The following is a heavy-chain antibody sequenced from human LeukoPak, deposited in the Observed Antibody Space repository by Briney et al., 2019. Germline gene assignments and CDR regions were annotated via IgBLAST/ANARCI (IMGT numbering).Heavy chain of an antibody. Sequence: GASVKVSCKASGGTFSSYAISWVRQAPGQGLEWMGGIIPIFGTANYAQKFQGRVTITADESTSTAYMELSSLRSEDTAVYYCAREVAVSLYYCYGMDVWGQGTTVTVSS. D-gene: IGHD6-19*01. J-gene: IGHJ6*02. V-gene: IGHV1-69*13. CDR1: GGTFSSYA. CDR2: IIPIFGTA. CDR3: AREVAVSLYYCYGMDV.